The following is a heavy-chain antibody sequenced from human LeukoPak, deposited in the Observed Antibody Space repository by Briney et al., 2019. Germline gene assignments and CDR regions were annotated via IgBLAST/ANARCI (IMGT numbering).Heavy chain of an antibody. D-gene: IGHD3-9*01. CDR2: INPNSGGT. Sequence: ASVKVSCKASGYTFTGYYMHWVRQAPGQGLEWMGWINPNSGGTNYAQKFQGRVTMTRDTSISTAYMELSRLRSDDTAVYYCARVYYDILTGYSDYWGQGTLVTVSS. V-gene: IGHV1-2*02. J-gene: IGHJ4*02. CDR1: GYTFTGYY. CDR3: ARVYYDILTGYSDY.